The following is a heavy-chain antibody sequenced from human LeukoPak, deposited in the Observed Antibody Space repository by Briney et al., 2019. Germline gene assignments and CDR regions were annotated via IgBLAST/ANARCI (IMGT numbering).Heavy chain of an antibody. V-gene: IGHV1-69*05. J-gene: IGHJ6*02. CDR2: IIPIFGTA. CDR3: ARVRGGYSYVSWYYYGMDV. D-gene: IGHD5-18*01. CDR1: GGTFSSYA. Sequence: GASVKVSRKASGGTFSSYAISWVRQAPGQGLEWMGGIIPIFGTANYAQKFQGRVTITTDESTSTAYMELSSLRSEDTAVYYCARVRGGYSYVSWYYYGMDVWGQGTTVTVSS.